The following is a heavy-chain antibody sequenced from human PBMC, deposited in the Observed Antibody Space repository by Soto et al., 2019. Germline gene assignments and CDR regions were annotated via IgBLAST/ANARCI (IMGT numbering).Heavy chain of an antibody. CDR1: GYTISSGYY. CDR2: IYHSGST. V-gene: IGHV4-38-2*01. Sequence: SETLCLTCAVSGYTISSGYYWGWIRQPPGKGLEWIGSIYHSGSTYYNPSLKSRVTISVDTSKNQFSLKLSSVTAADTAVYYCARHTIQLWLTPFDYWGQGTLVTVSS. D-gene: IGHD5-18*01. CDR3: ARHTIQLWLTPFDY. J-gene: IGHJ4*02.